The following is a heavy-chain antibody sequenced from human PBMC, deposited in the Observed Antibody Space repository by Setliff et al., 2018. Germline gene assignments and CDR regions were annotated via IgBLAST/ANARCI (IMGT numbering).Heavy chain of an antibody. CDR3: ARGKGSWVLLRWFDP. V-gene: IGHV1-69*06. CDR1: GYTFTSYD. CDR2: IIPIFCTA. Sequence: GASVKVSCKASGYTFTSYDINWVRQAPGQGLEWMGRIIPIFCTANYAQKFQGRVTITADKSTSTAYMELSSLRSEDTAVYYCARGKGSWVLLRWFDPWGQGTLVTVSS. J-gene: IGHJ5*02. D-gene: IGHD3-10*01.